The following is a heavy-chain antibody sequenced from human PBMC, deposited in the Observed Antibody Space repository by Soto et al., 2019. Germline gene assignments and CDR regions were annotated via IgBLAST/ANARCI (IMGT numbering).Heavy chain of an antibody. V-gene: IGHV3-23*01. CDR1: GFTFSSYA. Sequence: GGSLRLSCAASGFTFSSYAMSWVRQAPGKGLEWVSAISGSGGSTYYADSVKGRFTISRDNSKNTLYLQMNSLRAEDTAVYYCAKDWCSGGSCYSNWFDPWGQGTLVTVSS. CDR3: AKDWCSGGSCYSNWFDP. CDR2: ISGSGGST. J-gene: IGHJ5*02. D-gene: IGHD2-15*01.